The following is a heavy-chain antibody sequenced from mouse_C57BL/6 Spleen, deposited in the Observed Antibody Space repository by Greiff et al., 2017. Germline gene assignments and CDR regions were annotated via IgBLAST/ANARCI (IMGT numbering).Heavy chain of an antibody. Sequence: QVQLQQPGAELVKPGASVKLSCKASGYTFTSYWMHWVKQRPGQGLAWIGMIHPNSGSTNYNEKFKSKATLTVDKSSSTAYMQLSSLTSEDSAVYYCATYYGRNYYAIDYWGQGTSATISS. V-gene: IGHV1-64*01. J-gene: IGHJ4*01. CDR2: IHPNSGST. CDR3: ATYYGRNYYAIDY. CDR1: GYTFTSYW. D-gene: IGHD2-10*01.